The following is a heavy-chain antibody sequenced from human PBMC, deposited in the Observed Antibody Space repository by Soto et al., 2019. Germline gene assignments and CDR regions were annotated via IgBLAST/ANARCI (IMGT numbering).Heavy chain of an antibody. CDR2: IWYDGSNK. Sequence: GGSLRLSCSASGFTFSSYGMHWVRQAPGKGLEWVAVIWYDGSNKYYADSVKGRFTISRDNSKNTLYLQMNSLRAEDTAVYYCARDRRYCSSTSCLGNHRYGMDVWGQGTTVTVSS. J-gene: IGHJ6*02. CDR1: GFTFSSYG. CDR3: ARDRRYCSSTSCLGNHRYGMDV. V-gene: IGHV3-33*01. D-gene: IGHD2-2*01.